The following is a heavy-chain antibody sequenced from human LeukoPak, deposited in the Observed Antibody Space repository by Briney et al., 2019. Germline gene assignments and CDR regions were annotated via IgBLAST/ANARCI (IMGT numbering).Heavy chain of an antibody. CDR1: GCTFKNYG. CDR3: ARDKDQSSGWYLDY. J-gene: IGHJ4*02. V-gene: IGHV3-30*03. Sequence: GGSLRLSCGASGCTFKNYGMHWVRQAPGKGLEWVAVISFHGKTTYYADSVKGRFTISRDNAKNSLYLQMNSLRAEDTAVYYCARDKDQSSGWYLDYWGQGTLVTVSS. D-gene: IGHD6-19*01. CDR2: ISFHGKTT.